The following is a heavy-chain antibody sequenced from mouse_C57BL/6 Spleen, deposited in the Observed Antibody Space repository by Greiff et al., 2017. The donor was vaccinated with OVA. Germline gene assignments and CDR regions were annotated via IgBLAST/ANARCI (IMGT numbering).Heavy chain of an antibody. CDR3: ARGDGGFAY. Sequence: DVQLVESEGGLVQPGSSMKLSCTASGFTFSDYYMAWVRQVPEKGLEWVANINYDGSSTYYLDSLKSRFIISRDNAKNILYLQMSSLKSEDTATYYCARGDGGFAYWGQGTLVTVSA. J-gene: IGHJ3*01. D-gene: IGHD2-3*01. CDR2: INYDGSST. CDR1: GFTFSDYY. V-gene: IGHV5-16*01.